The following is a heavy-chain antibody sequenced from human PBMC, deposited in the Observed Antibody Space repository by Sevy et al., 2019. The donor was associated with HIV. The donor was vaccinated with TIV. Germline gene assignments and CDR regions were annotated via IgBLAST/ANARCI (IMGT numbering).Heavy chain of an antibody. J-gene: IGHJ6*02. D-gene: IGHD2-8*02. CDR3: STDPIIVLLVTEGMDV. V-gene: IGHV3-15*01. CDR2: IKSRADGGTT. Sequence: GGSLRLSCAASGFTFTYAWITWVRQAPGKGLEWVGRIKSRADGGTTDYAAPVKGRFSISSDDSKNTLYLQMNSLKTEDTAVYYCSTDPIIVLLVTEGMDVWGQGTTVTVSS. CDR1: GFTFTYAW.